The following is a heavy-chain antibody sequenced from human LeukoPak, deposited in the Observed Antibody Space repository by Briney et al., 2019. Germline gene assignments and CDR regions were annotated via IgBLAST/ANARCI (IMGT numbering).Heavy chain of an antibody. V-gene: IGHV3-30-3*01. Sequence: GGSLRLSCAASGFTFSSYAMHWVRQAPGKGLEWVAVISYDGSNKYYADSMKGRFTISRDNAKNSLYLQMNSLRAEDTAVYYCARDSSDGWFFDYWGQGTLVTVSS. CDR2: ISYDGSNK. J-gene: IGHJ4*02. CDR3: ARDSSDGWFFDY. D-gene: IGHD6-19*01. CDR1: GFTFSSYA.